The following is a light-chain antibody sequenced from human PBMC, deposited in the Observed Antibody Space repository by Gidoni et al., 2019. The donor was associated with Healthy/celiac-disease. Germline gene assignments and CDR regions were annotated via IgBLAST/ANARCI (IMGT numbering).Light chain of an antibody. CDR3: QQYGSSPMYT. CDR2: GAS. CDR1: QSVSSSY. Sequence: EIVLTQSPCTLSLSPWERATLSCRASQSVSSSYLAWYQQKPGQAPRLLIYGASSRATGIPDRFSGSGSGTDFTLTISRLEPEDFAVYYCQQYGSSPMYTFGQGTKLEIK. J-gene: IGKJ2*01. V-gene: IGKV3-20*01.